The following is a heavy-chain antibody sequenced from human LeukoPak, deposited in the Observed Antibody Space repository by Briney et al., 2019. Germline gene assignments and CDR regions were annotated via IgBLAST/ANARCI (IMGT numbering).Heavy chain of an antibody. D-gene: IGHD2-2*01. J-gene: IGHJ4*02. V-gene: IGHV1-18*01. CDR3: ARYQGVVVNYFDY. CDR1: GYAFTRYD. CDR2: ISAYNGNT. Sequence: ASVKVSCKASGYAFTRYDINWVRQATGQGLEWMGWISAYNGNTNYAQKLQGRVTMTTDTSTSTAYMELRSLRSDDTAVYYCARYQGVVVNYFDYWGQGTLVTVSS.